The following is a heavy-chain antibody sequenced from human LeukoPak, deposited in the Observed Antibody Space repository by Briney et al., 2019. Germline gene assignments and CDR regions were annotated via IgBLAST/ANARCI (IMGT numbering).Heavy chain of an antibody. V-gene: IGHV3-11*04. Sequence: LSLTCTVSGGSISGGNYYWSWLRRAPGKGLEWVSYISSRSGSSIYYGDSVKGRFTISRDNAKYSLYLQMNSLRAEDTAVYYCARVGYSGSPGDYWGQGTLVTVSS. CDR1: GGSISGGNYY. CDR3: ARVGYSGSPGDY. D-gene: IGHD1-26*01. J-gene: IGHJ4*02. CDR2: ISSRSGSSI.